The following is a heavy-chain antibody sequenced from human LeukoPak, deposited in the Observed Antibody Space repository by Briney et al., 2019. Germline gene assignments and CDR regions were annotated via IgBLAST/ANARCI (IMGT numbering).Heavy chain of an antibody. CDR2: IKQDGSEK. Sequence: GGSLRLSCAASGFTFSSYWMSWVRQAPGKGLEWVANIKQDGSEKYYVDSVKGRFTISRDNAKNSLYLQMNSLRAEDTAVYYCARDFRHLRHYYFDYWGQGTLVTVSS. CDR1: GFTFSSYW. V-gene: IGHV3-7*01. J-gene: IGHJ4*02. CDR3: ARDFRHLRHYYFDY. D-gene: IGHD4-17*01.